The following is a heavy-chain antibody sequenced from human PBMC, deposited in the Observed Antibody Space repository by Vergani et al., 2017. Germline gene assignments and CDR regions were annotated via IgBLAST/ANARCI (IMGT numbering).Heavy chain of an antibody. Sequence: LEESGGGSVKPGGSLRLSCAASGFKFSDHYMSWIRQAPGKGLEWVSHISPGASTVSYTDSVTGRFTVSRDNANNSLTLDMTTLRFEDTAVYYCAKNPGISTTRHYYAMDAWGKGTTVTVSS. V-gene: IGHV3-11*04. CDR2: ISPGASTV. J-gene: IGHJ6*04. CDR3: AKNPGISTTRHYYAMDA. CDR1: GFKFSDHY. D-gene: IGHD6-13*01.